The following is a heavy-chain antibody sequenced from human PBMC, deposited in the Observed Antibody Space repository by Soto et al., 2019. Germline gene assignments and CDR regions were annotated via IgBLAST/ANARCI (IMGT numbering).Heavy chain of an antibody. Sequence: GGSLRLSCAASGFPFSSYGMNWVRQAPGKGLEWVSAISGDAYSTNFADSVKGRFTISRDNSKNTLYLQMNSLRGDDTAVYYCAKDAGWLIENWGQGTLVTVSS. J-gene: IGHJ4*02. CDR1: GFPFSSYG. D-gene: IGHD6-19*01. CDR2: ISGDAYST. CDR3: AKDAGWLIEN. V-gene: IGHV3-23*01.